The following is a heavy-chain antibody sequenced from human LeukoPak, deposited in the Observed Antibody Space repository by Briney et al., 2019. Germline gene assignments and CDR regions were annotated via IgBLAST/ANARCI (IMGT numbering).Heavy chain of an antibody. Sequence: GGSLRLSCAASGFTFSSYGMHWVRQAPGKGLEWVAVISYDGSNKYYADSVKGRFTISRDNSKNTLYLQMNSLRAEDTAVYYCARDHREVGAGELRVYAFDIWGQGTMVTVSS. CDR2: ISYDGSNK. CDR3: ARDHREVGAGELRVYAFDI. CDR1: GFTFSSYG. V-gene: IGHV3-30*03. D-gene: IGHD1-26*01. J-gene: IGHJ3*02.